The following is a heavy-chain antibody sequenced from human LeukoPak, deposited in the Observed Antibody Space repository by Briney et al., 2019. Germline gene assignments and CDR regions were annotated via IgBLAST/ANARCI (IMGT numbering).Heavy chain of an antibody. CDR2: IDDSGST. Sequence: PSETLSLTCAVSGGSLSSIYWSTWVRQAPGKGLEWIGEIDDSGSTNYNPSLKRRVTISVDKSNNQFALALASVTAADPAVYYCATRAPGGPWWGEGTLVTVSS. CDR3: ATRAPGGPW. CDR1: GGSLSSIYW. J-gene: IGHJ4*02. D-gene: IGHD2-15*01. V-gene: IGHV4-4*02.